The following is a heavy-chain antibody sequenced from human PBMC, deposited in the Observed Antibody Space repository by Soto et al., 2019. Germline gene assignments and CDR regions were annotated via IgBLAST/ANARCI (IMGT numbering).Heavy chain of an antibody. CDR1: GGTFSSYA. CDR2: IIPIFGTA. CDR3: ARDDRLDRSGYHPLGY. Sequence: QVQLVQSGAEVKKPGSSVKVSCKASGGTFSSYAISWVRQAPGQGLEWMGGIIPIFGTANYEQKFQGRVTITADESTRTAYMELRSLRSEDTAVYYCARDDRLDRSGYHPLGYWGQGTLVTVSS. V-gene: IGHV1-69*01. J-gene: IGHJ4*02. D-gene: IGHD3-22*01.